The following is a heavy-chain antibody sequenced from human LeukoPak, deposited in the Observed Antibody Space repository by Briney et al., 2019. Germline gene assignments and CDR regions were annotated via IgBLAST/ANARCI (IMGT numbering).Heavy chain of an antibody. J-gene: IGHJ4*02. CDR1: GYSFTSYW. V-gene: IGHV5-10-1*01. CDR2: IDPSDSYT. CDR3: ARLGLGSYYLDY. D-gene: IGHD3-10*01. Sequence: GESLKISCKGSGYSFTSYWISWVRQMPGKALEWMGRIDPSDSYTYYSPSFQGHVTLTADKSISTAYLQWSSLKASDTAMYYCARLGLGSYYLDYWGQGTLVTVSS.